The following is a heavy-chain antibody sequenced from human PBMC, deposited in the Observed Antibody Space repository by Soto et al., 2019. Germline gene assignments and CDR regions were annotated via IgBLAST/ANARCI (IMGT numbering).Heavy chain of an antibody. CDR3: ARGQEGSGSHWIGYNFYAMDV. D-gene: IGHD3-10*01. CDR2: IRSVGTTT. V-gene: IGHV3-11*01. Sequence: QVQLVESGGGLVKPGGSLRLSCGASGFTITDYYMSWIRQAPGKGLEWVSHIRSVGTTTYYADSVKGRFSISMDNGKISLYLQMNSLRAEDTAVYYCARGQEGSGSHWIGYNFYAMDVWGQGTTVTVSS. J-gene: IGHJ6*02. CDR1: GFTITDYY.